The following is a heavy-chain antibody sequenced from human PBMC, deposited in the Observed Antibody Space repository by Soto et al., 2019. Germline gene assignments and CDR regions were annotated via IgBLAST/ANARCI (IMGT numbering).Heavy chain of an antibody. CDR3: AKWQQLK. D-gene: IGHD6-13*01. Sequence: GGSLRLSCVTSGFTFNSYAMSWVRQAPGKGLEWVSGISGSGGSTYLPDSVKGRFTISRDDSRKTLFLQMNSLKVEDTAVYYCAKWQQLKWGQGTLVTVSS. J-gene: IGHJ4*02. CDR2: ISGSGGST. CDR1: GFTFNSYA. V-gene: IGHV3-23*01.